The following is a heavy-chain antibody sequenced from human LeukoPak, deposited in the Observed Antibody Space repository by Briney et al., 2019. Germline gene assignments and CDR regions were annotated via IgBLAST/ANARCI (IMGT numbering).Heavy chain of an antibody. J-gene: IGHJ5*02. V-gene: IGHV4-59*01. Sequence: SETLSLTCTVSGGSISSYYWSSIRQPPGKGLEWIGYIYYSGSTNYNPSLKSRVAISVDTSKYQSSLKLSSVTAADKAVYYCAREEDSAYGSGSYPSWGQGALVTVSS. CDR2: IYYSGST. CDR3: AREEDSAYGSGSYPS. CDR1: GGSISSYY. D-gene: IGHD3-10*01.